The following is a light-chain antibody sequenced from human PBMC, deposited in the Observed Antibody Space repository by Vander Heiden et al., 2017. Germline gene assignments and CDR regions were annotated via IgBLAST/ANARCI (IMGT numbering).Light chain of an antibody. J-gene: IGKJ2*01. V-gene: IGKV1-5*03. CDR1: QDINTW. Sequence: DIQMTQSPSTLSASVGDRVTITCRASQDINTWLAWYQQKPGKAPNLLIQKASNSESGVPSRFRGRGTTTEFTLTITSLQPDDFATYYCQQYHSYPYTFGQGTKLEI. CDR2: KAS. CDR3: QQYHSYPYT.